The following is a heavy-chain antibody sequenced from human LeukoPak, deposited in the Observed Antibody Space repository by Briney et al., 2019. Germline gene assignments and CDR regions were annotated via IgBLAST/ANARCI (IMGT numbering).Heavy chain of an antibody. CDR3: ARGPYYDFWSGYYYPGGSYYFDY. CDR1: GGSFSGYY. CDR2: INHSGST. J-gene: IGHJ4*02. D-gene: IGHD3-3*01. V-gene: IGHV4-34*01. Sequence: KSSETLSLTCAVYGGSFSGYYWSWIRQPPGKGLEWIGEINHSGSTNYNPSLKSRVTISVDTSKNQFSLKLSSVTAADTAVYYCARGPYYDFWSGYYYPGGSYYFDYWGQGTLVTASS.